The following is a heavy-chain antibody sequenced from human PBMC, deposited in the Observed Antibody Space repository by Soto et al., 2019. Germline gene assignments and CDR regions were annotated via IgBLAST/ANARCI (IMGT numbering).Heavy chain of an antibody. CDR3: AKGLYDNSGYYMPN. CDR2: ISSSGATT. J-gene: IGHJ4*02. D-gene: IGHD3-22*01. CDR1: GFTFSTYG. V-gene: IGHV3-23*01. Sequence: GGSLRLSCVASGFTFSTYGMNWVRQAPGKGLDWVSSISSSGATTYYADSVKGRFLISRDNSKDSLYLQMYSLRAEDTAIYYCAKGLYDNSGYYMPNWGQGTLVTVSS.